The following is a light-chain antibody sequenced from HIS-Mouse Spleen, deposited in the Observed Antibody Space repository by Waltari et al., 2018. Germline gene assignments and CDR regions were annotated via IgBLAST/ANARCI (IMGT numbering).Light chain of an antibody. V-gene: IGLV2-23*01. J-gene: IGLJ3*02. CDR1: SSDFGGYNL. Sequence: QSALTQPAPVSGSPGPSTTISCTGTSSDFGGYNLVPWYQQHPGKAPKLMIYEGSKRPSGVSNRFSGSKSGNTASLTISGLQAEDEADYYCCSYAGSSTWVFGGGTKLTVL. CDR2: EGS. CDR3: CSYAGSSTWV.